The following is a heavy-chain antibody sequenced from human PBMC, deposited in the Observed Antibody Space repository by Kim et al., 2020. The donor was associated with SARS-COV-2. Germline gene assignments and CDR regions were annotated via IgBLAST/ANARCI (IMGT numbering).Heavy chain of an antibody. J-gene: IGHJ3*02. CDR1: GDSVSSDSAA. CDR3: ARASVDTGYTFDM. D-gene: IGHD5-18*01. CDR2: TYYRSKWSN. V-gene: IGHV6-1*01. Sequence: SRTLSLTCAISGDSVSSDSAAWHWIRQSPSRGLEWLGRTYYRSKWSNDSGVSVKSRIIINPDTSKNQFSLQLNSVTPEDTAVYYCARASVDTGYTFDMWGQGTIVTVSS.